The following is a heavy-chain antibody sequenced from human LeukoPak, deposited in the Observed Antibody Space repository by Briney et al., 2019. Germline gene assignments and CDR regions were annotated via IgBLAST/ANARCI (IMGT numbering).Heavy chain of an antibody. J-gene: IGHJ6*02. CDR1: GYTFTSYG. D-gene: IGHD3-10*01. CDR2: ISAYNGNT. CDR3: ARFITMVRGVNPYYYGMDV. V-gene: IGHV1-18*01. Sequence: ASVKVSCKASGYTFTSYGISWVRQAPGQGLEWMGWISAYNGNTNYAQKLQGRVTMTTDTSTSTAYVELRSLRSDDTAVYYCARFITMVRGVNPYYYGMDVWGQGTTVTVSS.